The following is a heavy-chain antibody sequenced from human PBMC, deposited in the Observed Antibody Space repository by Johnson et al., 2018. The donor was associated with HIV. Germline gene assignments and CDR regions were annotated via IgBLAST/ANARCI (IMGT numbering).Heavy chain of an antibody. J-gene: IGHJ3*02. D-gene: IGHD3-22*01. CDR3: ARDRGYWDAFDI. Sequence: VLLVESGGGLVQPGGSLRLSCAASGFTFSDHYMYWVRQAPGKGLEWVSGINWNGGSTGYADSVKGRFTISRDNAKNSLYLQMNSLRAEDTALYYCARDRGYWDAFDIWGQGTMVTVSS. CDR2: INWNGGST. CDR1: GFTFSDHY. V-gene: IGHV3-20*04.